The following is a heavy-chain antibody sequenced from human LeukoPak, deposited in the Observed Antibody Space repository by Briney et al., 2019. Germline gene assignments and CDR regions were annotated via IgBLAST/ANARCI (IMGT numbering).Heavy chain of an antibody. CDR2: IHYSGTT. V-gene: IGHV4-59*01. CDR1: GGSISTYY. Sequence: SETLSLTCTVSGGSISTYYWSWIRQPPGEGLEWIGYIHYSGTTKYNPSLKSRVTISVDASKNQFSLKLSSVTAADTAVYYCARDGDCSSTTCNYGMDVWGKGTTVTGSS. CDR3: ARDGDCSSTTCNYGMDV. J-gene: IGHJ6*04. D-gene: IGHD2-2*01.